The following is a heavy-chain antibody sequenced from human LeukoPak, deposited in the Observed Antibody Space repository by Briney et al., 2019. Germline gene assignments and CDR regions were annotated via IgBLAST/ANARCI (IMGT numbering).Heavy chain of an antibody. J-gene: IGHJ4*02. CDR2: IKEDESEK. V-gene: IGHV3-7*01. Sequence: PGGSLRLSCAASGLIFSGSAMHWVRQAPGKGLEWVANIKEDESEKYYVDSVKGRFTISRDNAKNSLYLQMNSLRAEDTAVYYCVGGSYHDYWGQGTLVTVSS. CDR1: GLIFSGSA. CDR3: VGGSYHDY. D-gene: IGHD1-26*01.